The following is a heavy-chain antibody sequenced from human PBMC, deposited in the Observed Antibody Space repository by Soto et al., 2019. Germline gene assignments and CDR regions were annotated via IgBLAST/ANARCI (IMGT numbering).Heavy chain of an antibody. D-gene: IGHD3-10*01. J-gene: IGHJ6*02. CDR1: GYTFTGYY. CDR2: INPNSGGT. CDR3: ARDYDTIVRGGRVVYYYGMDV. Sequence: SVKVSCKASGYTFTGYYMHRVRQAPGQGLEWMGWINPNSGGTNYAQKFQGRVTMTRDTSISTAYMELSRLRSEDTAVYYCARDYDTIVRGGRVVYYYGMDVWGQGTTGTVAS. V-gene: IGHV1-2*02.